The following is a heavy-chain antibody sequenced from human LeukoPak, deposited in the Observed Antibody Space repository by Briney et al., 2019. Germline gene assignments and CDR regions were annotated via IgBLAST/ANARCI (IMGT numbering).Heavy chain of an antibody. Sequence: GGTLRLSCAASGFTFSTYGMNWVRQAPGKGLEWIAYLSSSGSAFSYADSVKGRFTIARDNAKNSVYLEMNSLRADDTAVYYCARSARLMKGVVEVTALDDWGQGTLVTVSS. V-gene: IGHV3-48*03. CDR1: GFTFSTYG. CDR2: LSSSGSAF. D-gene: IGHD3-3*01. J-gene: IGHJ4*02. CDR3: ARSARLMKGVVEVTALDD.